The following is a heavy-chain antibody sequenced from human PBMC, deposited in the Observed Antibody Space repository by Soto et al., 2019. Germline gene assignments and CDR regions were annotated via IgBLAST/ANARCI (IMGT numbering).Heavy chain of an antibody. J-gene: IGHJ4*02. CDR2: IYYSGST. CDR3: ARGYLLWFGELPTGYYFDY. Sequence: NPSETLSLTCTVSGGSVSSGSYYWSWIRQPPGKGLEWIGYIYYSGSTNYNPSLKSRVTISVDTSKNQFSLKLSSVTAADTAVYYCARGYLLWFGELPTGYYFDYWGQGTLVTVSS. D-gene: IGHD3-10*01. CDR1: GGSVSSGSYY. V-gene: IGHV4-61*01.